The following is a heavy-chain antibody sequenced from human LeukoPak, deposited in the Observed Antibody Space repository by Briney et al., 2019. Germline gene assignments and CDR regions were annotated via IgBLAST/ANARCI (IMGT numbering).Heavy chain of an antibody. CDR3: AKDMGWRVALAGRGYMDV. CDR2: ISWNGDST. D-gene: IGHD6-19*01. V-gene: IGHV3-43*01. CDR1: GFMFDDYT. Sequence: SGGSVRLSCAASGFMFDDYTLHWVRQAPGKGLEWVSFISWNGDSTYYVDSVRGRFTISRDNSKNSLHLQMNSLRSEDTGFYYRAKDMGWRVALAGRGYMDVWGKRTTHAPSS. J-gene: IGHJ6*04.